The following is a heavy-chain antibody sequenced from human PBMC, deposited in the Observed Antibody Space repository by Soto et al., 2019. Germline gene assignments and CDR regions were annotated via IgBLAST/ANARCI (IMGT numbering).Heavy chain of an antibody. CDR1: GGSISSGGYY. CDR3: ARESDYGVWVDGMDV. D-gene: IGHD4-17*01. Sequence: SETLSLTCTVSGGSISSGGYYWSWIRQHPGKGLEWIGYIYYSGSTYYNPSLKSRVTISVDTSKNQFSLKLSSVTAADTAVYYCARESDYGVWVDGMDVWGQGTTVTVSS. CDR2: IYYSGST. V-gene: IGHV4-31*03. J-gene: IGHJ6*02.